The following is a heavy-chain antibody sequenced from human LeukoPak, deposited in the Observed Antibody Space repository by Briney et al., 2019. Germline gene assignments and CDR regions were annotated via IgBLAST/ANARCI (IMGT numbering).Heavy chain of an antibody. CDR2: ISGSGEST. Sequence: PGGSLKLSCAASGFTFSSFAMSWVRQAPGKGLEWVSSISGSGESTYYADYVKGRFTVSRDNSKNTLNLHLNSLRAEDTAVYYYATDALGQYRAYYFDCWGQGTLVTVSS. J-gene: IGHJ4*02. CDR3: ATDALGQYRAYYFDC. D-gene: IGHD3-16*02. CDR1: GFTFSSFA. V-gene: IGHV3-23*01.